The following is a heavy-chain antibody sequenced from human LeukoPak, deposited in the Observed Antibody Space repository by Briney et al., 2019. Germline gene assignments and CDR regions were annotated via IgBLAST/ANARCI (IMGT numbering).Heavy chain of an antibody. CDR1: GFTFSDYN. Sequence: GGSLRLSCAGSGFTFSDYNMNWARQAPGKGLEWVSYISSSSRSIDYADSVKGRFTISRDNAKNSLYLQMNSLRDEDTAVYYCARCDYYDSSGYYYTEYYFDYWGQGTPVTVSS. D-gene: IGHD3-22*01. V-gene: IGHV3-48*02. CDR3: ARCDYYDSSGYYYTEYYFDY. CDR2: ISSSSRSI. J-gene: IGHJ4*02.